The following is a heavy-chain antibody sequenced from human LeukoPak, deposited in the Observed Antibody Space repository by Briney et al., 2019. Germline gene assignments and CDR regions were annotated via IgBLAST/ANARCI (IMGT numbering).Heavy chain of an antibody. J-gene: IGHJ4*02. V-gene: IGHV3-33*01. CDR2: IWYDGSNK. CDR1: GFTFSSYG. Sequence: GESLRLSCAASGFTFSSYGMHWIRKAPGKGMEWVAVIWYDGSNKYYEDSVKGRFTISRDNSTNTLYLQMNSLRAEDTAVYYCARGVVGVVRGARGGYFDYWGQGTLVTVSS. D-gene: IGHD3-10*01. CDR3: ARGVVGVVRGARGGYFDY.